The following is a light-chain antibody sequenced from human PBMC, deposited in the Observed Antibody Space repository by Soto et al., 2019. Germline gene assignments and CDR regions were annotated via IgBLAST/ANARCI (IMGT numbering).Light chain of an antibody. Sequence: DIQMTQSPSTLSASVGDRVTITCRASQSISSWLAWYQQKPGKAPKLLIFDASSLEGGVPSRFSGSGSGTEFALTISSLQPDDSATYYCQEYNGYSKFGQGTK. CDR3: QEYNGYSK. V-gene: IGKV1-5*01. CDR2: DAS. J-gene: IGKJ2*01. CDR1: QSISSW.